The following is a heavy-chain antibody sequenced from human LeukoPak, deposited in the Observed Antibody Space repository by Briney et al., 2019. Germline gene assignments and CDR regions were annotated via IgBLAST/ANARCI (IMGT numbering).Heavy chain of an antibody. J-gene: IGHJ4*02. V-gene: IGHV4-34*01. Sequence: LETLSLTCAVYGGTFSGYYWSWIRQPPGKGLEWIGEINHSGSTNYNPSLKSRVTISVDTSKNQFSLKLSSVTAADTAVYYCARGGPYFDYWGQGTLVTVSS. CDR2: INHSGST. CDR3: ARGGPYFDY. CDR1: GGTFSGYY.